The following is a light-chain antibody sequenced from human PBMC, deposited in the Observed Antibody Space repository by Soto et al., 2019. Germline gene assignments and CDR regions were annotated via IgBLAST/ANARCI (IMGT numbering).Light chain of an antibody. CDR3: QQYGSSPPYT. CDR2: GAS. Sequence: EVVLTQSPATLSLSPGERATLSCRASENVRTFADWYQQKPGQAPRLLIYGASNRATGIPARFSGSGSGTDFTLTISRLEPEDFAVYYCQQYGSSPPYTFGQGTKLEIK. J-gene: IGKJ2*01. V-gene: IGKV3-20*01. CDR1: ENVRTF.